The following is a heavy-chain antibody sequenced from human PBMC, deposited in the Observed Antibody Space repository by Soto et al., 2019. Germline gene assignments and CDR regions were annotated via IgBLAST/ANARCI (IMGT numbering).Heavy chain of an antibody. D-gene: IGHD3-9*01. CDR2: ISYDGSNK. CDR3: ARTYYDILTGSNWFDP. CDR1: GFTFSSYG. J-gene: IGHJ5*02. V-gene: IGHV3-30*03. Sequence: GGSLRLSCAASGFTFSSYGMHWVRQAPGKGLEWVAVISYDGSNKYYADSVKGRFTISRDNAKNSLYLQMNSLRAEDTAVYYCARTYYDILTGSNWFDPWGQGTLVTVSS.